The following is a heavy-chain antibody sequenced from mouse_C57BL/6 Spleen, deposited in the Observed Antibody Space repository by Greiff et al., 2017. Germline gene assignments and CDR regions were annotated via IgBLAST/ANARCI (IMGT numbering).Heavy chain of an antibody. D-gene: IGHD1-1*01. J-gene: IGHJ3*01. CDR2: IYPGSGST. CDR1: GYTFTSYW. Sequence: QVQLQQPGAELVKPGASVKMSCKASGYTFTSYWITWVKQRPGQGLEWIGDIYPGSGSTNYNEKFKSKAALTVDTSSSTAYMQLSSLTSEDSAVYYCARTPSYGSSPWFAYWGQGTLVTVSA. CDR3: ARTPSYGSSPWFAY. V-gene: IGHV1-55*01.